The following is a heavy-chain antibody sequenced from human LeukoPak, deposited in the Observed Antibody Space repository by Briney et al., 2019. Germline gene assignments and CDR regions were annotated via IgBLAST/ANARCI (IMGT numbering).Heavy chain of an antibody. D-gene: IGHD1-26*01. CDR1: GGSISSYY. J-gene: IGHJ4*02. V-gene: IGHV4-59*01. CDR3: ARSPRGVGVTALDY. CDR2: IYYNGNS. Sequence: PSETLSLTCTVSGGSISSYYWNWIRQPPGKGLEWIGYIYYNGNSIYNPSLKSRVSISTDTSKNQVFLQLRSLTAADTAMYYCARSPRGVGVTALDYWGQGTLVTVSS.